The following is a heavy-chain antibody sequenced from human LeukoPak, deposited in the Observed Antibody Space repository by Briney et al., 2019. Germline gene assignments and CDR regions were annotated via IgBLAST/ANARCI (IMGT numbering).Heavy chain of an antibody. CDR3: VRHDGRGGATMGAFDS. V-gene: IGHV4-39*01. CDR1: AASISSSSHH. J-gene: IGHJ5*01. CDR2: VYYGRTT. D-gene: IGHD4/OR15-4a*01. Sequence: SETLSLTCTVSAASISSSSHHWGWLRQSPGKGLEWIGSVYYGRTTYYSPSLDSRVTISLDTSANQFSLQLNSVTAADTAVYYCVRHDGRGGATMGAFDSWGQGSLVTVSS.